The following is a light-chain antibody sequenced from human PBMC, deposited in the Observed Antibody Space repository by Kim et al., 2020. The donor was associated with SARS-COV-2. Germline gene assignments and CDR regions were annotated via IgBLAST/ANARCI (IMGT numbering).Light chain of an antibody. CDR3: QQYKSYPLT. CDR1: QGINNY. CDR2: GAS. J-gene: IGKJ4*01. Sequence: DIQMTQSPSLLSASVGDRVTITCRASQGINNYLAWFQQKPGKAPKSLIYGASSLQSEVPSKFSGSGSGIDFTLTISSLQPDDFATYYCQQYKSYPLTFGGGTKVDIK. V-gene: IGKV1-16*02.